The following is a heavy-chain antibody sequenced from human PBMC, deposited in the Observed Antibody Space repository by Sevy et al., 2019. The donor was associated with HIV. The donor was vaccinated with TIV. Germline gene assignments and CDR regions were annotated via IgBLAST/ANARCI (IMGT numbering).Heavy chain of an antibody. CDR3: STDPIIVLLVTYGMDV. J-gene: IGHJ6*02. CDR1: GFTFTYAW. CDR2: IKSTADSGTI. Sequence: GGSLRLSCAASGFTFTYAWMTWVRQAPGKGLEWLGRIKSTADSGTIDYAASVKGRFRISRDDSKNTLYLQMNSLKTEDTGVYYCSTDPIIVLLVTYGMDVWGQGTSVTVSS. V-gene: IGHV3-15*01. D-gene: IGHD2-8*02.